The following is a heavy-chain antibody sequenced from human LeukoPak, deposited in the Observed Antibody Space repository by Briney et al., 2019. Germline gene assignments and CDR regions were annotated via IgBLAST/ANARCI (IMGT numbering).Heavy chain of an antibody. Sequence: GGSLRLSCAASGFTFSSYGMSWVRQAPGKGLEWVSAISGSGGGTYYADSVKGRFTISRDNSKNTLYLQMSSLRAEDTAVYYCAREDILLWGGYFDYWGQGTLVTVSS. D-gene: IGHD3-10*01. J-gene: IGHJ4*02. CDR3: AREDILLWGGYFDY. CDR1: GFTFSSYG. CDR2: ISGSGGGT. V-gene: IGHV3-23*01.